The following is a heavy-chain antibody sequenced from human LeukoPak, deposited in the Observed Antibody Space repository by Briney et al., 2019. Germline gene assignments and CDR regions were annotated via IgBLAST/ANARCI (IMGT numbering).Heavy chain of an antibody. J-gene: IGHJ6*04. D-gene: IGHD3-3*01. Sequence: SETLSVTCTVSGGSISSYYWSWIRQPAGKGLEWIGRIYSSGSTNYTPSLKSRVTMSVDTSKNQFPLKLSSVTAEDTAVYYCARITMFGVDRDVWGKGTTVPVSS. CDR3: ARITMFGVDRDV. V-gene: IGHV4-4*07. CDR2: IYSSGST. CDR1: GGSISSYY.